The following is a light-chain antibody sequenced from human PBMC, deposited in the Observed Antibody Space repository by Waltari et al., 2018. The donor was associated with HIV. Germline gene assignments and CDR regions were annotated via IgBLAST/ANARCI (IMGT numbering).Light chain of an antibody. CDR3: HQYYSIPFT. CDR1: QSVLYNSNNKNY. V-gene: IGKV4-1*01. CDR2: WAS. J-gene: IGKJ4*01. Sequence: VMTPSPASLAVSLGERATINCKSSQSVLYNSNNKNYLSWYQQKPGQSPTLLIYWASTRESGVSDRFSGSGSWTDFTLTISSVQAEDVAIYYCHQYYSIPFTFGGGTKVEIK.